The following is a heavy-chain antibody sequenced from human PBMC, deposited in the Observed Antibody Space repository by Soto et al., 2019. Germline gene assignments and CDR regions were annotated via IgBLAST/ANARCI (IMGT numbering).Heavy chain of an antibody. CDR1: GGTFSSYT. V-gene: IGHV1-69*02. CDR3: ARVPGIAAAGSKFSAFDI. CDR2: IIPILGIA. Sequence: SVKVSCKASGGTFSSYTISWVRQAPGQGLEWMGRIIPILGIANYAQKFQGRVTITADKSTSTAYMELSSLRSEDTAVYYCARVPGIAAAGSKFSAFDIWGQGTMVTVSS. J-gene: IGHJ3*02. D-gene: IGHD6-13*01.